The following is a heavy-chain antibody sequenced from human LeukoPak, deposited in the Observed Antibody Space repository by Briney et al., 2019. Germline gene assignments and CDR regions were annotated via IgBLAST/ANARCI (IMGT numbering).Heavy chain of an antibody. CDR1: GGSISSSSYY. Sequence: SETLSLTCTVSGGSISSSSYYWDWIRQPPGKGLEWIGSIYYSGSTYYNPSLKSRVTISVDTSKNQFSLKLSSVTAADTAVYYCARHTNYYDSSGYLRPSYYFDYWGQGTLVTVSS. CDR3: ARHTNYYDSSGYLRPSYYFDY. CDR2: IYYSGST. J-gene: IGHJ4*02. D-gene: IGHD3-22*01. V-gene: IGHV4-39*01.